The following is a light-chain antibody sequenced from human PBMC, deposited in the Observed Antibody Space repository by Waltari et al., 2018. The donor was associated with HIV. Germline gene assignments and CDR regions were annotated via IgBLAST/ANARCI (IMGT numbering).Light chain of an antibody. CDR2: WAS. CDR1: QSLVYTPNNRNF. CDR3: QYFSTPWT. J-gene: IGKJ1*01. Sequence: DIVMTQSPNSLIVSLGEGASINCKSSQSLVYTPNNRNFLGWYQQKPRHPPKLLMYWASSRESGVPARFSGSVSGTSFTLTINNFHPEDVATYYCQYFSTPWTFGQGTRV. V-gene: IGKV4-1*01.